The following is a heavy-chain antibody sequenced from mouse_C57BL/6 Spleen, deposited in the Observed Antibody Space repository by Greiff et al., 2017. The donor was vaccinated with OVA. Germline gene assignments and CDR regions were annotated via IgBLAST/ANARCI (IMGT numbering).Heavy chain of an antibody. J-gene: IGHJ3*01. CDR3: ARLYYDYDGGAFAC. CDR1: GFTFSSYG. CDR2: ISSGGSYT. D-gene: IGHD2-4*01. Sequence: VQLKESGGDLVKPGGSLKLSCAASGFTFSSYGMSWVRQTPDKRLEWVATISSGGSYTYYPDSVKGRFTISRDNAKNTLYLQMSSLKSEDTAMYYCARLYYDYDGGAFACWGQGTLVTVSA. V-gene: IGHV5-6*01.